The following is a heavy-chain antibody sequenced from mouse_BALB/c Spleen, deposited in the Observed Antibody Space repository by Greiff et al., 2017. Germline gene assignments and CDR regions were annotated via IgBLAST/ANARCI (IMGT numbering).Heavy chain of an antibody. CDR3: ARSRYAYAMDY. CDR2: ILPGSGST. J-gene: IGHJ4*01. CDR1: GYTFSSYW. V-gene: IGHV1-9*01. Sequence: QVQLKQSGAELMKPGASVKISCKATGYTFSSYWIEWVKQRPGHGLEWIGEILPGSGSTNYNEKFKGKATFTADTSSNTAYMQLSSLTSEDSAVYYCARSRYAYAMDYWGQGTSVTVSS. D-gene: IGHD2-14*01.